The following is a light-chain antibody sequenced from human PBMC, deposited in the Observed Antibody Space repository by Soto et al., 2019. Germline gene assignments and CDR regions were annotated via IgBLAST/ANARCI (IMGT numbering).Light chain of an antibody. CDR2: SNN. Sequence: QAVVTQPPSASGTPGQRVTISCSGSSSNIGTNTVNWYQHLPGSAPKLLIYSNNQRPSGVPDRFYGSKSGTSASLAISGLQPDDEADYYCEAWDSSLNVVLFGGGTKLTVL. J-gene: IGLJ2*01. V-gene: IGLV1-44*01. CDR1: SSNIGTNT. CDR3: EAWDSSLNVVL.